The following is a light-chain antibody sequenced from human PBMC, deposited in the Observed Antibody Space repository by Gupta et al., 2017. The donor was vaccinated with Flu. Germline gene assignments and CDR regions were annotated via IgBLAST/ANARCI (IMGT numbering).Light chain of an antibody. CDR1: NTANES. V-gene: IGLV3-21*03. Sequence: VLPQPPSVSVAPGRTASISCGGDNTANESVHWSQQKPGQAPILVVYDDADRPSGTPDQVSGSQSGDTATQTLSMVAAGDEDDYFCEVWEPTTDHAHEVFGGGTKLTVL. CDR3: EVWEPTTDHAHEV. CDR2: DDA. J-gene: IGLJ3*02.